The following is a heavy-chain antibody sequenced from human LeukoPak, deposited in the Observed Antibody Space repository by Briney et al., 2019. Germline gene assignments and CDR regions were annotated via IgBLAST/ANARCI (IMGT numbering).Heavy chain of an antibody. J-gene: IGHJ6*02. CDR3: ARGGVTMVRGVFFPYYYYGMDV. CDR2: MNPNSGNT. D-gene: IGHD3-10*01. Sequence: ASVNVSCKASGYTFTSYDINWVRQATGQGLEWMGWMNPNSGNTGYAQKFQGRVTMTRNTSISTAYMELSSLRSEDTAVYYCARGGVTMVRGVFFPYYYYGMDVWGQGTTVTVSS. V-gene: IGHV1-8*01. CDR1: GYTFTSYD.